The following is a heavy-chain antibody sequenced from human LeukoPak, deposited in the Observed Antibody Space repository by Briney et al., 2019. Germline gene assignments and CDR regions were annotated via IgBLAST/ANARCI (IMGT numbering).Heavy chain of an antibody. CDR3: AKGTITLRVSVGFDY. D-gene: IGHD3-22*01. Sequence: GGPLRLSCAASGFTFSNYAMSWVRQAPGKGLEWVSTITVSGGSTYYADSVKGRFTISRDNPQNTLYLQMNSLRAEDTAVYYCAKGTITLRVSVGFDYWGQGTLVTVSS. CDR1: GFTFSNYA. V-gene: IGHV3-23*01. CDR2: ITVSGGST. J-gene: IGHJ4*02.